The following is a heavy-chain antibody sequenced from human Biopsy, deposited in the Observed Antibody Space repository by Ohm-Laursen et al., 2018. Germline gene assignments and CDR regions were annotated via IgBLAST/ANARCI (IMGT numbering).Heavy chain of an antibody. CDR2: TFYRGST. J-gene: IGHJ5*02. CDR3: ARDYDTSGYYYVS. Sequence: SETLSLTCPVSGGSISNNNYYWGWIRQPPGEGLEWIGSTFYRGSTHYKPSLKSRVNISVDTSKNQFSLKLNSVTAADTAVYYCARDYDTSGYYYVSWGQGTLVTVSS. D-gene: IGHD3-22*01. V-gene: IGHV4-39*01. CDR1: GGSISNNNYY.